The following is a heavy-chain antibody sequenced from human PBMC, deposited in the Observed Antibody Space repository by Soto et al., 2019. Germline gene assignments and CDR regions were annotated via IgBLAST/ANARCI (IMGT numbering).Heavy chain of an antibody. V-gene: IGHV1-8*01. CDR2: MNPNGGNT. CDR1: GYTFTSYD. J-gene: IGHJ6*02. CDR3: ALKYSRGWPGFGFHCYYGMDV. Sequence: ASVKVSCKASGYTFTSYDINWVRQATGQGLEWMGWMNPNGGNTGYAQKFQGRVTMTRNTSISTAYMELSSLRSEDTAVYYCALKYSRGWPGFGFHCYYGMDVWGQGTTVTVSS. D-gene: IGHD6-19*01.